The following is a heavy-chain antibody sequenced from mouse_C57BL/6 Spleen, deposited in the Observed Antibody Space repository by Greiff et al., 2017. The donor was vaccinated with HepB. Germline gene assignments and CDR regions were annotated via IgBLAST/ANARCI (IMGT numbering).Heavy chain of an antibody. D-gene: IGHD2-3*01. CDR1: GYAFSSSW. CDR3: ARWGDGYYDAMDY. J-gene: IGHJ4*01. CDR2: IYPGDGDT. Sequence: QVQLKQSGPELVKPGASVKISCKASGYAFSSSWMNWVKQRPGKGLEWIGRIYPGDGDTNYNGKFKGKATLTADKSSSTAYMQLSSLTSEDSAVYFCARWGDGYYDAMDYWGQGTSVTVSS. V-gene: IGHV1-82*01.